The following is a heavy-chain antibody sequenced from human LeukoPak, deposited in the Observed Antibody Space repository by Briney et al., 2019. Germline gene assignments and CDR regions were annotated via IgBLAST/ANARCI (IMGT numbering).Heavy chain of an antibody. V-gene: IGHV4-59*01. Sequence: SETLSLTCTVSGGSISSYYWSWLRQPPGKGLEWIGFIYYSGITDYNPSLKSRVTISVDTFKNQFSLKLSSVTAADTAVYYCARGSKVVVWGQGTLVTVSS. CDR3: ARGSKVVV. CDR1: GGSISSYY. D-gene: IGHD2-21*01. CDR2: IYYSGIT. J-gene: IGHJ4*02.